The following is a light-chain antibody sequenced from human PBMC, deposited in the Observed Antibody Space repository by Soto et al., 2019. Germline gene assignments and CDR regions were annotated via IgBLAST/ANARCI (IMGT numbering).Light chain of an antibody. CDR2: GSS. V-gene: IGKV3-20*01. Sequence: EIVLTQSPGTLSLSPGERATLSCRASQSVRNNSLAWYQQQPDQAPRLIIFGSSSRAAGIPDRFSGSGSGTDFTLTISRLEPEDSAVYFCHQYSYGVDTFGQGTKLEIK. J-gene: IGKJ2*01. CDR3: HQYSYGVDT. CDR1: QSVRNNS.